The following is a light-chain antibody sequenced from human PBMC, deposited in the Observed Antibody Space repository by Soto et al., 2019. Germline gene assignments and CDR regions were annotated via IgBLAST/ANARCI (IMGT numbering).Light chain of an antibody. CDR1: RSNIGSNT. Sequence: QSVLTQPPSASGTPGQRVTISCSGSRSNIGSNTVNWYQQLPGTAPKLLIYSNNQRPSGVPDRFSGSKSGTSASLAISGLQSEDEADYYCAAWDDSLNCVVFGGGTKLTVL. CDR3: AAWDDSLNCVV. V-gene: IGLV1-44*01. CDR2: SNN. J-gene: IGLJ2*01.